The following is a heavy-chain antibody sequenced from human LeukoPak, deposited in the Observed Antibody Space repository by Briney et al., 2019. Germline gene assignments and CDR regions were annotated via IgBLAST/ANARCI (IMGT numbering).Heavy chain of an antibody. D-gene: IGHD5-24*01. CDR3: AREGLLSRDGYYS. CDR2: ISSSSYI. V-gene: IGHV3-21*01. Sequence: PGGSLRLSCAASGFTFSNYGMHWVCQAPGKGLEWVSSISSSSYIYYADSVKGRFTISRDNAKNSLYLQMNSLRAEDTAVYYCAREGLLSRDGYYSWGQGTLVTVSS. CDR1: GFTFSNYG. J-gene: IGHJ4*02.